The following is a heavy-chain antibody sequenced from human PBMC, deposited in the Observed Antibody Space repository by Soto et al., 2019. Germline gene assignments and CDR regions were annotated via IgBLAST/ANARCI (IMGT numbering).Heavy chain of an antibody. CDR1: NGSIGGYY. CDR3: ARVGPVTQNHYYYGLDV. CDR2: IYSSGIA. V-gene: IGHV4-4*07. J-gene: IGHJ6*01. Sequence: QVQLQESGPGLVKPFETLSLMCTVSNGSIGGYYWSCVRQPAGKGLEWLGRIYSSGIATYSPALRSRVTVSVDVSKRQFSLKMTTMTAEDTAIYYCARVGPVTQNHYYYGLDVWGRGTTVTVSS.